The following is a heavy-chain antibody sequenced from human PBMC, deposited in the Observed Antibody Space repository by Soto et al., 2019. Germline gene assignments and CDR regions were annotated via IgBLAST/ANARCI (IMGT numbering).Heavy chain of an antibody. CDR2: ISGSGGST. Sequence: HPGGSLRLSCAASGFTFSSYAMSWVRQAPGKGLEWVSAISGSGGSTYYADSVKGRFTISRDNSKNTLYLQMNSLRAEDTAVYYCAKARSYYDFWSGYDWFDPWGQGTLVTVSS. J-gene: IGHJ5*02. V-gene: IGHV3-23*01. D-gene: IGHD3-3*01. CDR3: AKARSYYDFWSGYDWFDP. CDR1: GFTFSSYA.